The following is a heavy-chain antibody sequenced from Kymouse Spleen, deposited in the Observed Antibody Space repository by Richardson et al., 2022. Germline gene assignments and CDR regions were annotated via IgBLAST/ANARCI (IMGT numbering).Heavy chain of an antibody. J-gene: IGHJ4*02. V-gene: IGHV5-51*01. CDR3: ARRGYRAYSSSAYFDY. D-gene: IGHD6-6*01. CDR2: IYPGDSDT. Sequence: EVQLVQSGAEVKKPGESLKISCKGSGYSFTSYWIGWVRQMPGKGLEWMGIIYPGDSDTRYSPSFQGQVTISADKSISTAYLQWSSLKASDTAMYYCARRGYRAYSSSAYFDYWGQGTLVTVSS. CDR1: GYSFTSYW.